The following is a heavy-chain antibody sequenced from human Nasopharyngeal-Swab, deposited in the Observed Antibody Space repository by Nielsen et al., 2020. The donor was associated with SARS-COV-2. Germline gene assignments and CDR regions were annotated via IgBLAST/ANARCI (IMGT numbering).Heavy chain of an antibody. CDR2: ISYDGSNK. CDR1: GFTFSSYA. J-gene: IGHJ6*02. V-gene: IGHV3-30*04. CDR3: ARVVGSYYGMDV. Sequence: LSLICAASGFTFSSYAMHWVRQAPGKGLEWVAVISYDGSNKYYADSVKGRFTISRDNSKNTLYLQMNSLRAEDTAVYYCARVVGSYYGMDVWGQGTTVTVSS. D-gene: IGHD3-10*01.